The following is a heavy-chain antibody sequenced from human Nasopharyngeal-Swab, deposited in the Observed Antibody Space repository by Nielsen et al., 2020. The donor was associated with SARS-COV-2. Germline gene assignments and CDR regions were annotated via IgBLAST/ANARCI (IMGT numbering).Heavy chain of an antibody. CDR1: GFIFSNYG. V-gene: IGHV3-30*03. D-gene: IGHD1-26*01. CDR2: ISYDGNDK. CDR3: ARLVGYGMDV. J-gene: IGHJ6*02. Sequence: GESLKISCAASGFIFSNYGMHWVRQAPGKGLEWVAVISYDGNDKYYADSVRGRFTISRDKSKSKLSLQMYSLRADDTAVYYCARLVGYGMDVWGQGTTVTVSS.